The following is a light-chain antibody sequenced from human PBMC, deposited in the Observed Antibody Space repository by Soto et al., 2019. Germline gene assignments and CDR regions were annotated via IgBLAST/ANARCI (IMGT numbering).Light chain of an antibody. Sequence: QSVLTPPHSASGAPGQTVTISCSGRSSNIGSNYVYWYQQLPETAPRLLLYIADQRPSGIPDRFSGSKSGTSASLAISGLRSEDEADYYCAAWEDTLSGLVFGGGTKLTVL. V-gene: IGLV1-47*02. CDR1: SSNIGSNY. CDR3: AAWEDTLSGLV. J-gene: IGLJ2*01. CDR2: IAD.